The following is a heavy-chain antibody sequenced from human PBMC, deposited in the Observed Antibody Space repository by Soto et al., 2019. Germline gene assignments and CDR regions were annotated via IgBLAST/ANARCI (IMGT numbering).Heavy chain of an antibody. CDR1: GFTFSSYW. CDR2: INSDGSST. J-gene: IGHJ4*02. V-gene: IGHV3-74*01. D-gene: IGHD3-10*01. Sequence: GESLKISCAASGFTFSSYWMHWVRQAPGKGLVWVSRINSDGSSTSYADSVKGRFTISRDNAKNTLYLQMNSLRAEDTAVYYCARAYYGSGSQTFDYWGQGTLVTVSS. CDR3: ARAYYGSGSQTFDY.